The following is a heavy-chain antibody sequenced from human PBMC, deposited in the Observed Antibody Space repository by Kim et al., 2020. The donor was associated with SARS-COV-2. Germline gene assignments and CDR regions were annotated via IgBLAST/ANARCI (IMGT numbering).Heavy chain of an antibody. Sequence: GRFTISRDNAKNSLYLQMNSLRAEDTAVYYCARDGRSGGSIYYYYGMDVWGQGTTVTVSS. J-gene: IGHJ6*02. CDR3: ARDGRSGGSIYYYYGMDV. D-gene: IGHD2-15*01. V-gene: IGHV3-11*06.